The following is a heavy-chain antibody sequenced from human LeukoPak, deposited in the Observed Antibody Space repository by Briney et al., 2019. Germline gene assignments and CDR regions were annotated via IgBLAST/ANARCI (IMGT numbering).Heavy chain of an antibody. J-gene: IGHJ3*02. Sequence: GESLKISCKGSGYSFTNYWIGWVRQMPGKGLEWMGIIYPGDSDTRYSPSFQGQVTISADKSISTAYLQWSSLKASDTAMYYCARQNPLGYCSGGSCYSFDAFDIWGQGTMVTVSS. V-gene: IGHV5-51*01. CDR3: ARQNPLGYCSGGSCYSFDAFDI. CDR2: IYPGDSDT. CDR1: GYSFTNYW. D-gene: IGHD2-15*01.